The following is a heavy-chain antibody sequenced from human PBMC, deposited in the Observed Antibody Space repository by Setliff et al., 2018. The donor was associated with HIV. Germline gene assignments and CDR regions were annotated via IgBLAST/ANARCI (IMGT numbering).Heavy chain of an antibody. CDR3: AKHMVRGAITGEAFDV. D-gene: IGHD3-10*01. V-gene: IGHV5-51*01. Sequence: GESLKISCKASGDKSMTYWIGWVRQMPGKGLEWMGIIFPGDSDTKYSPSFEGQVTISADKSINTAYLQRTSLRASGTAMYYCAKHMVRGAITGEAFDVWGQGTMVTVSS. CDR2: IFPGDSDT. CDR1: GDKSMTYW. J-gene: IGHJ3*01.